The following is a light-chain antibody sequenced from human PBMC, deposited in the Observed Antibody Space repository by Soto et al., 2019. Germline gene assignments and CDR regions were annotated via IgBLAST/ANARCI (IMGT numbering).Light chain of an antibody. J-gene: IGKJ1*01. Sequence: DIQMTQSPSSLSASVGGRVTITCRASQGISTYLNSYHQKPGKAPKLLIYAASSLQSGVPSRFSGSGSGTDFTLTISSLQSEDFAVYYCQQYINLWTFGQGTKVDIK. CDR1: QGISTY. CDR2: AAS. V-gene: IGKV1-39*01. CDR3: QQYINLWT.